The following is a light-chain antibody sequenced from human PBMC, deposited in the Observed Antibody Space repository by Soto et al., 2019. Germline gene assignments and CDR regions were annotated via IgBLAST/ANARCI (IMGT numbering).Light chain of an antibody. CDR2: AAS. CDR1: QGISNY. Sequence: DIRMTQSRSSLSASVGDRVTNSCRASQGISNYIAWYQQKPGKDPKLLIYAASTLQSGVPSRFSGSGSGTDFTLTISRLQPEDVATYYCQKYNSAPPWTFGQGTKVEIK. V-gene: IGKV1-27*01. CDR3: QKYNSAPPWT. J-gene: IGKJ1*01.